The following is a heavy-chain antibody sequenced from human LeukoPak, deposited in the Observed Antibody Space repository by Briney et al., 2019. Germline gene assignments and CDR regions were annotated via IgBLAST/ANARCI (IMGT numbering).Heavy chain of an antibody. CDR3: ARLPRYYYGSGINFGY. Sequence: PSETLSLTCTVSGGSISSYYWSWIRQPPGKGLEWIGYIYYSGSTNYNPSLKSRVTISVDTSKNQFSLKLSSVTAADTAVYYCARLPRYYYGSGINFGYWGQGTLVTVSS. D-gene: IGHD3-10*01. V-gene: IGHV4-59*08. CDR2: IYYSGST. CDR1: GGSISSYY. J-gene: IGHJ4*02.